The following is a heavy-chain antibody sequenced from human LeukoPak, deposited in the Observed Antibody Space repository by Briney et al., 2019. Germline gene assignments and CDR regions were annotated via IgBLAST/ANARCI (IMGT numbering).Heavy chain of an antibody. CDR3: ARAHTPIRYDSSGYYSGY. CDR2: INPNSGAT. V-gene: IGHV1-2*02. CDR1: GYTFTGYY. J-gene: IGHJ4*02. D-gene: IGHD3-22*01. Sequence: ASVKVSCKASGYTFTGYYMHWVRQAPGQGLEWMGWINPNSGATNYAQKFQGRVTMTRDTSISTAYMELSRLRSDDTAVYYCARAHTPIRYDSSGYYSGYWGQGTLVTVSS.